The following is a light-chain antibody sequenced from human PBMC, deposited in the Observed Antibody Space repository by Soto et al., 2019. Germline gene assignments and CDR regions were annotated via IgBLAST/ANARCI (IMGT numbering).Light chain of an antibody. CDR1: QSVGSD. CDR3: HQYNDWPPA. V-gene: IGKV3-15*01. CDR2: GAS. J-gene: IGKJ1*01. Sequence: EVVLTQSPGTLSLSPGERATLSCRTSQSVGSDLAWYQQKPGQAPRLLIYGASTRATGIPARFSGSGSGTEFTLTISSLQSEDFAVFYCHQYNDWPPAFGQGTKVDI.